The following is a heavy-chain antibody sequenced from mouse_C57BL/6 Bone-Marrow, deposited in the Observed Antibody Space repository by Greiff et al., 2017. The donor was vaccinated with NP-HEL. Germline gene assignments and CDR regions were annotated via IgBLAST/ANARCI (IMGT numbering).Heavy chain of an antibody. V-gene: IGHV1-63*01. CDR1: GYTFTNYW. CDR3: ARWGDYDERYFDV. D-gene: IGHD2-4*01. J-gene: IGHJ1*03. CDR2: IYPGGGYT. Sequence: VKLVESGAELVRPGTSVKMSCKASGYTFTNYWIGWAKQRPGHGLEWIGDIYPGGGYTNYNEKFKGKATLTADKSSSTAYMQFSSLTSEDSAIYYCARWGDYDERYFDVWGTGTTVTVSS.